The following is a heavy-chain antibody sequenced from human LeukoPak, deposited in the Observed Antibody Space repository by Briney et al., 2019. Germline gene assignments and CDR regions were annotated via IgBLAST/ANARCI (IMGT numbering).Heavy chain of an antibody. V-gene: IGHV4-4*07. CDR1: GGSISSYY. CDR2: IYTRGGT. Sequence: SETLSLTCTVSGGSISSYYWNWIRQPAGKGLEWIGRIYTRGGTNYNPSLMSRVTMSVDTSKNQFSLKLSSVTAADTAVYYCAARAKNAAALDYWGQGTLVTVSS. CDR3: AARAKNAAALDY. J-gene: IGHJ4*02. D-gene: IGHD6-25*01.